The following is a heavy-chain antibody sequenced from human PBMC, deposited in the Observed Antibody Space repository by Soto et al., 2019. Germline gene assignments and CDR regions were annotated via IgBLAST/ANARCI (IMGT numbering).Heavy chain of an antibody. CDR2: INHSGST. J-gene: IGHJ4*02. V-gene: IGHV4-34*01. CDR1: GGSFSGYY. D-gene: IGHD5-18*01. CDR3: ARGGYSYALVAYYFDY. Sequence: SETLSLTCAVYGGSFSGYYRSWIRQPPGKGLEWIGEINHSGSTNYNPSLKSRVTISVDTSKNQFSLKLSSVTAADTAVYYCARGGYSYALVAYYFDYWGQGTLVTVSS.